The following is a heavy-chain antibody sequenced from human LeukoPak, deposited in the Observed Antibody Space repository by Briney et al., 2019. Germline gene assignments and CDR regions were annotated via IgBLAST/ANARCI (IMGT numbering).Heavy chain of an antibody. CDR2: INPNSGGT. CDR1: GYTFTGYY. Sequence: ASVKVSCKPSGYTFTGYYMHWVRQAPGQGREWVGWINPNSGGTNYAQKFQGRVTMTRDTSISTAYMELSGLRSDDTAVYYCARDWALGYCTNGVCYPRGMDVWGQGTTVTVSS. D-gene: IGHD2-8*01. J-gene: IGHJ6*02. CDR3: ARDWALGYCTNGVCYPRGMDV. V-gene: IGHV1-2*02.